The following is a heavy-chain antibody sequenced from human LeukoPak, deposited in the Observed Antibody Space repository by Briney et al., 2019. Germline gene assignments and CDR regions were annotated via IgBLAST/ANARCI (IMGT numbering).Heavy chain of an antibody. J-gene: IGHJ4*02. V-gene: IGHV3-21*06. CDR2: ISGSSDSI. D-gene: IGHD6-25*01. Sequence: PGGSLRLSCAASGFSFSSYNMNWVRQAPGKGLEWVSSISGSSDSIYYANSVRGRFTISRDNAKNSLFLQMTSLRAEDTAVYYCASLAVGYSSAFFDYWGQGNLVAVSS. CDR3: ASLAVGYSSAFFDY. CDR1: GFSFSSYN.